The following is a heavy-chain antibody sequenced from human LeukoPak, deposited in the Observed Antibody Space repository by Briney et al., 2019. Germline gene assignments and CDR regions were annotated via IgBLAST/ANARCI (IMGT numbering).Heavy chain of an antibody. CDR3: VGSIRTYYFDY. D-gene: IGHD1-14*01. CDR2: IYYSGST. V-gene: IGHV4-59*01. J-gene: IGHJ4*02. Sequence: SSETLSLTCTVSGASIRSYYWSWIRQPPGKGLEWVGYIYYSGSTNYNPSLKSRVTISLDTSKHQFSLKLSSVTAADTAVYYCVGSIRTYYFDYWGQGTLVTVSS. CDR1: GASIRSYY.